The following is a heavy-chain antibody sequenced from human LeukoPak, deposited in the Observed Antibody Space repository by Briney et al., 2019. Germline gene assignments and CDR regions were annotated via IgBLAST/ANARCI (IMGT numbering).Heavy chain of an antibody. Sequence: GGSLRLSCAASGLTFSSYWMSWVRQAPGKGLEWVANIKHDGSEKYYVDSVKGRFTISRDNAKNSLYLQMNSLRAEDTAVYYCARETKRDFWSGYYYNWFDPWGQGTLVTVSS. CDR2: IKHDGSEK. CDR1: GLTFSSYW. D-gene: IGHD3-3*01. J-gene: IGHJ5*02. CDR3: ARETKRDFWSGYYYNWFDP. V-gene: IGHV3-7*01.